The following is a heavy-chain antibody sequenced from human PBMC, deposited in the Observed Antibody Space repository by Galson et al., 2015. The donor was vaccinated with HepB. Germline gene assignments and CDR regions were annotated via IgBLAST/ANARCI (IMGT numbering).Heavy chain of an antibody. CDR3: ARGRNYYGSGGI. J-gene: IGHJ3*02. D-gene: IGHD3-10*01. CDR2: IYYTGNT. V-gene: IGHV4-59*11. Sequence: ETLSLTCTVSGDSISTHYWNWIRQPPGKGLEWIGYIYYTGNTNYNPSLKSRVTISVDTSKNQFSLKLTSVTAADTAVYYCARGRNYYGSGGIWGQGTMVTVSS. CDR1: GDSISTHY.